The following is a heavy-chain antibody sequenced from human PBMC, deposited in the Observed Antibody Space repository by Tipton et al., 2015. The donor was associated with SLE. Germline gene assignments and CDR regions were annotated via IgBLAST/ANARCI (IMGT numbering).Heavy chain of an antibody. D-gene: IGHD5/OR15-5a*01. V-gene: IGHV3-48*03. J-gene: IGHJ4*02. CDR2: ISGSGFTST. Sequence: GSLRLSCAASGFIFSSYEMTWVRQAPGKGLEWVSYISGSGFTSTQYADSVKGRFTISRDNSKNSLYLQMNSLRTEDTALYYCAKDSRSSRLIDDWGQGTLVTVSS. CDR3: AKDSRSSRLIDD. CDR1: GFIFSSYE.